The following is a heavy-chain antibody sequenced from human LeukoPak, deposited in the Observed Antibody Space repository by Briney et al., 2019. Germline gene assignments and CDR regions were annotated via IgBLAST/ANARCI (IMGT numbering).Heavy chain of an antibody. CDR2: ITSIGDDT. V-gene: IGHV3-23*01. Sequence: PGGSLRLSCEASGFTFRGFAMSWVRQAPGKGLEWVSSITSIGDDTYYTDSVKGRFTISRDNSKNTLYLQMNSLRAEDTAVYYCAKDRDIAVAGTDLYYFDYWGQGTLVTVSS. CDR1: GFTFRGFA. CDR3: AKDRDIAVAGTDLYYFDY. D-gene: IGHD6-19*01. J-gene: IGHJ4*02.